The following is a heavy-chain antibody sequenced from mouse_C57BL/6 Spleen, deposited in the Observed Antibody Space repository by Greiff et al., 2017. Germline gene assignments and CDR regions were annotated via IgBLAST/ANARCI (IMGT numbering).Heavy chain of an antibody. D-gene: IGHD2-3*01. CDR1: GFSFNTYA. V-gene: IGHV10-1*01. Sequence: EVQRVESGGGLVQPKGSLKLSCAASGFSFNTYAMNWVRQAPGKGLEWVARISSKSNNYATYYADSVKDRFTISRDDSESMLYLQMNNLKTENTDVSYWEQGDRSYCDMDDWGQGTTVTVSS. CDR3: EQGDRSYCDMDD. CDR2: ISSKSNNYAT. J-gene: IGHJ4*01.